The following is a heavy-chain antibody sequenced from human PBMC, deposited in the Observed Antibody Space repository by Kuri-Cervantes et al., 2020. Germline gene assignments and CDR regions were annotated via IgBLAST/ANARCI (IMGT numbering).Heavy chain of an antibody. D-gene: IGHD2-21*02. V-gene: IGHV3-23*01. Sequence: GESLKISWKASGFTFSSYAMSWVRQAPGKGLEWVLAISGSGGSTYYADSVKGRFTISRDNSKNTLYLQMNSLRAEDTAVYYCAKEEARGAVTDAKSAFDIWGQGTMVTVSS. CDR2: ISGSGGST. J-gene: IGHJ3*02. CDR1: GFTFSSYA. CDR3: AKEEARGAVTDAKSAFDI.